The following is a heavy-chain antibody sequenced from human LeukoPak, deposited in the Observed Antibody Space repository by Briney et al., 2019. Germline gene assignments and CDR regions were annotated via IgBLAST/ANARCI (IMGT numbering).Heavy chain of an antibody. J-gene: IGHJ5*02. CDR3: ARGGQYYDFWSGNNWFDP. CDR1: GHTFTSYD. D-gene: IGHD3-3*01. V-gene: IGHV1-8*03. Sequence: ASVKVSCKASGHTFTSYDINWVRQATGQGLEWMGWMNPNSGNTGYAQKFQGRVTITRNTSISTAYMELSSLRSEDTAVYYCARGGQYYDFWSGNNWFDPWGQGTLVTVSS. CDR2: MNPNSGNT.